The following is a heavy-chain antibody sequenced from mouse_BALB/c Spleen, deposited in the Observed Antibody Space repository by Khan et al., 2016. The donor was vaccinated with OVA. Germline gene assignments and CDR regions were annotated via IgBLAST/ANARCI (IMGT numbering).Heavy chain of an antibody. D-gene: IGHD2-14*01. CDR1: GFTFSSYV. CDR2: ISSGGST. Sequence: EVELVESGGDLVKPGGSLKLSCAASGFTFSSYVMSWVRQTPEKRLEWVASISSGGSTYYPDSVKGRFTISRDNARNILYLQMRSLRSEDSAMYYCEREAYRYDGYYFDYWGQGTTLTVSS. CDR3: EREAYRYDGYYFDY. J-gene: IGHJ2*01. V-gene: IGHV5-6-5*01.